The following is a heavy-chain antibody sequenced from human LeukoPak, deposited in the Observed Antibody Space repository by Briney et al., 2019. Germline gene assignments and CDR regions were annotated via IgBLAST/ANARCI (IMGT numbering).Heavy chain of an antibody. V-gene: IGHV4-39*01. D-gene: IGHD1-26*01. CDR2: IHYSGNT. Sequence: SETLSLTCTVSGGSTSSSNYYWGWIRQPPGKGLEWIGGIHYSGNTYYNPSLKSRVTISVDTSKNQFSLKLSSVTAADTAVYYCARRYSGSRRYFDYWGQGTLVTVSS. CDR1: GGSTSSSNYY. J-gene: IGHJ4*02. CDR3: ARRYSGSRRYFDY.